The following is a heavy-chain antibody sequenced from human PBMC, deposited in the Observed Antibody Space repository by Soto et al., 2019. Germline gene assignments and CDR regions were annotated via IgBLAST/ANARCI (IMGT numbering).Heavy chain of an antibody. CDR1: GASISSGGYY. CDR3: ARINSGWPHGSRLDV. D-gene: IGHD6-19*01. V-gene: IGHV4-31*03. CDR2: IYYSGST. Sequence: PSETLSLTCTVSGASISSGGYYWSWIRQHPGKGLEWIGYIYYSGSTHYNPSLKSRVIISVDTSKNQFSLKLSSVTAADTAVYYCARINSGWPHGSRLDVWGQGTTVTVSS. J-gene: IGHJ6*02.